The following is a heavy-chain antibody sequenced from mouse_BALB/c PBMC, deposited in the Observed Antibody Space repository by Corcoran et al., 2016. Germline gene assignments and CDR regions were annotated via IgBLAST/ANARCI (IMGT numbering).Heavy chain of an antibody. CDR1: GYTFTDYN. CDR2: INPNNGGT. Sequence: EVLLQQSGPELVKPGASVKIPCKASGYTFTDYNLDWVKQSHGKSLEWIGDINPNNGGTIFNQKFKGKATLTVVKSSSTAYMELRSLTSEDTAVYYCARRDYFGSSPFDYWGQGTTLTVSS. J-gene: IGHJ2*01. D-gene: IGHD1-1*01. CDR3: ARRDYFGSSPFDY. V-gene: IGHV1-18*01.